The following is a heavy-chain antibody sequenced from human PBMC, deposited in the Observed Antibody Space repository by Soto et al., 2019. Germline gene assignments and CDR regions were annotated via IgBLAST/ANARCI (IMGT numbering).Heavy chain of an antibody. CDR3: ARQGFGPLHGLVDV. V-gene: IGHV4-59*08. CDR2: VHHSWGS. Sequence: QVQLQESGPGLVKPSETLSLSCTVSGGSINSYYWSWIRQSPGKRMEWIGYVHHSWGSSYNPPLQRRVAISLDTSKSQFSLKVTSVTATDTAVYYCARQGFGPLHGLVDVWGQGTTVTVSS. J-gene: IGHJ6*02. CDR1: GGSINSYY. D-gene: IGHD3-10*01.